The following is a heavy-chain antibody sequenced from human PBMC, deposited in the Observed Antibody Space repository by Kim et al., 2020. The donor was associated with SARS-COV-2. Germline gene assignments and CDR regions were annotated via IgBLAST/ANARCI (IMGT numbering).Heavy chain of an antibody. Sequence: SETLSLTCTVSGGSISSSSYYWGWIRQPPGKGLEWIGSIYYSGSTYYNPSLKSRVTISVDTSKNQFSLKLSSVTAADTAVYYCARFDYGDYVNIPGAFDIWGQGTMVTVSS. CDR1: GGSISSSSYY. J-gene: IGHJ3*02. D-gene: IGHD4-17*01. V-gene: IGHV4-39*01. CDR2: IYYSGST. CDR3: ARFDYGDYVNIPGAFDI.